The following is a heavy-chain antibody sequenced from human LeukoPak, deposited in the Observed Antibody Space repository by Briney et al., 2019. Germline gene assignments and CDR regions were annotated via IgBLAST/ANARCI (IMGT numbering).Heavy chain of an antibody. CDR1: GFTFSSYW. V-gene: IGHV3-7*01. CDR2: IKQDGSEK. Sequence: GGSLRLSCAASGFTFSSYWMSWVRQAPGKGLEWVANIKQDGSEKYYVDSVKGRFTISRDNAKNSLYLQMNSLRAEDTAVYYCAKDLLVRDYYYGMDVWGQGTTVTVSS. CDR3: AKDLLVRDYYYGMDV. J-gene: IGHJ6*02. D-gene: IGHD2-8*02.